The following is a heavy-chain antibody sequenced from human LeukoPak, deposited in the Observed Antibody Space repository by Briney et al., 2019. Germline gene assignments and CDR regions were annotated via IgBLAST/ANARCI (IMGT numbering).Heavy chain of an antibody. CDR3: ARLGELLPASDY. Sequence: SETLSLTCTVSGGSISSSSYYWGWIRQPPGKGLEWIGSIYYSGSTYYNPSLRSRVTISVDTSKNQFSLKLSSVTATDTAVYYCARLGELLPASDYWGQGTLVTVSS. CDR1: GGSISSSSYY. CDR2: IYYSGST. V-gene: IGHV4-39*01. D-gene: IGHD1-7*01. J-gene: IGHJ4*02.